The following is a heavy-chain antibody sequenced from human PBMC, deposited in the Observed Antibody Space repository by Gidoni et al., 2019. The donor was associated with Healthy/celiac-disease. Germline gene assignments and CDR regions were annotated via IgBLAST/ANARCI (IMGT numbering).Heavy chain of an antibody. CDR1: GFPFTRYA. Sequence: EVQLLESGGGLVPPGGSLRLSCAASGFPFTRYAMSWVRPAPGKGLEWVSDISGSGGSKYYADSVKGRFTISRDNSKNTLYLQMNSLRAEDTAVYYWAKDKVGVPAANRYFDYWGQGTLVTVSS. V-gene: IGHV3-23*01. CDR3: AKDKVGVPAANRYFDY. CDR2: ISGSGGSK. J-gene: IGHJ4*02. D-gene: IGHD2-2*01.